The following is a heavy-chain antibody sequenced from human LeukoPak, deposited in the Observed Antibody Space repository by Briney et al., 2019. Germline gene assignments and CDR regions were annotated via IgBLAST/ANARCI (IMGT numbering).Heavy chain of an antibody. Sequence: KSSETLSLTCTVSGGSISSYYWSWIRQPAGKGLEWIGRIYTSGSTNYNPSLKSRVTMSVDTSKNQFSLKLSSVTAADTAVYYCARVISYDSSGLDAFDIWGQGTMVTVSS. J-gene: IGHJ3*02. D-gene: IGHD3-22*01. V-gene: IGHV4-4*07. CDR2: IYTSGST. CDR3: ARVISYDSSGLDAFDI. CDR1: GGSISSYY.